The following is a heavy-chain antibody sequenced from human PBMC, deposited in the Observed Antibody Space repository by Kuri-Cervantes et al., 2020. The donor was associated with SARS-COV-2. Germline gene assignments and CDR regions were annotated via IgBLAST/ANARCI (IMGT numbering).Heavy chain of an antibody. CDR3: ARDITMIVVVTAPDAFDI. Sequence: GESLKISCAASGFTFSSYAMSWVRQAPGKGLEWVSAISGSGGSTYYADSVKGRFTISRDNAKNSLYLQMNSLRDEDTAVYYCARDITMIVVVTAPDAFDIWGQGTMVTVSS. D-gene: IGHD3-22*01. J-gene: IGHJ3*02. CDR1: GFTFSSYA. CDR2: ISGSGGST. V-gene: IGHV3-23*01.